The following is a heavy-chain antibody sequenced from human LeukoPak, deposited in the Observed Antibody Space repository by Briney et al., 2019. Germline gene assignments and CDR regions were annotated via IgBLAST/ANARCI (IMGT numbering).Heavy chain of an antibody. J-gene: IGHJ4*02. Sequence: GGSLRLSCAASGFTFSSIAMSWVRQAPDKGLEWVSTISGSGGGTYYADSVKGRFTISRDDSKNTLYLQMNSLRADDTAVYYRAKDLGRYRNNFFDYWGQGNLVTVSS. CDR1: GFTFSSIA. CDR3: AKDLGRYRNNFFDY. V-gene: IGHV3-23*01. D-gene: IGHD1-26*01. CDR2: ISGSGGGT.